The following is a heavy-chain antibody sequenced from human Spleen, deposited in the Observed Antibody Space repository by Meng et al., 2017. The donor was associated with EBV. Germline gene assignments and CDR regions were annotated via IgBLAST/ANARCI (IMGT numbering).Heavy chain of an antibody. Sequence: QVQLQQVGAGLLMPSETLSLTCAVYIGSFSDNYWSWIRQPPGKGLEWIGEINHSGSTNYNPSLKSRITISIDTSRNQFSLRLSSVTAADTAIYYCARGVRWLRSNFDYWGQGTLVTVSS. CDR2: INHSGST. J-gene: IGHJ4*02. V-gene: IGHV4-34*02. CDR3: ARGVRWLRSNFDY. CDR1: IGSFSDNY. D-gene: IGHD4-23*01.